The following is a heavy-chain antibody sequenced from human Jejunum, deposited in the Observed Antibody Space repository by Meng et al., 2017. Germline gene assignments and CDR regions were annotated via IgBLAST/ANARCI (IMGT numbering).Heavy chain of an antibody. CDR1: GFSLSTGGVG. J-gene: IGHJ4*02. CDR2: SYWDDDN. CDR3: AHRAERSVGNSWDGGSFDY. D-gene: IGHD3-16*01. Sequence: SGPTLVKPTETLTLTCTFSGFSLSTGGVGVGWIRQPPGKALEWLAFSYWDDDNRYSTSLKSRLAVMKDTSRNQVVLIMTNVDPVDTATYYCAHRAERSVGNSWDGGSFDYWGQGTLVTVSS. V-gene: IGHV2-5*02.